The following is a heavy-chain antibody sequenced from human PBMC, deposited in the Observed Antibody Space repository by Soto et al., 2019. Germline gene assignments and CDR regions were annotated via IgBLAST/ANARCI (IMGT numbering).Heavy chain of an antibody. CDR1: GYTFTSYG. Sequence: QVHLVQCGAEVKKPGASVKVSCKASGYTFTSYGITWVRQAPGQGLEWMGWISAHNGNTDYAQKLQGRVIVTRDTSTSTAYMELRSLRSDDTAVYYCARGRYGDYWGQGALVTVSS. CDR3: ARGRYGDY. CDR2: ISAHNGNT. V-gene: IGHV1-18*01. D-gene: IGHD1-1*01. J-gene: IGHJ4*02.